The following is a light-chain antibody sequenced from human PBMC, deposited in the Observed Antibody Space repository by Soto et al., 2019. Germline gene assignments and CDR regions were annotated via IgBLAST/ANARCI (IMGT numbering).Light chain of an antibody. CDR3: QQYNNWPPWT. V-gene: IGKV3-15*01. CDR2: GAS. J-gene: IGKJ1*01. CDR1: QSVSSN. Sequence: EIVMTQSPATLSVSPGERATLSCRASQSVSSNLAWYPQNPCQAPSLVSYGASTRPTGIPARLSGSGSGTEFTLTCISLQSEDFAVYAGQQYNNWPPWTFGQGTKGEF.